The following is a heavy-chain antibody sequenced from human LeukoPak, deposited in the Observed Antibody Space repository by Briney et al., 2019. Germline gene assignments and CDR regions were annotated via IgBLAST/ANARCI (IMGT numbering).Heavy chain of an antibody. Sequence: GGSLRLSCAASGFTFSSYSMNWVRQAPGKGLEWVSYISSSGSTIYYADSVKGRFTISRDNAKNSLYLQMNSLRAEDTAVYYCARDLGRDYFDYWGQGTLVTVSS. J-gene: IGHJ4*02. V-gene: IGHV3-48*04. CDR3: ARDLGRDYFDY. CDR1: GFTFSSYS. D-gene: IGHD7-27*01. CDR2: ISSSGSTI.